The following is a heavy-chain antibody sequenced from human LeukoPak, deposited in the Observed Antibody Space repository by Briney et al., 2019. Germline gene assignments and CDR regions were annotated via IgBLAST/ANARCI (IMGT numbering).Heavy chain of an antibody. CDR1: GGSISSYY. D-gene: IGHD3-22*01. Sequence: SETLSLTCTVSGGSISSYYWSWIRQPPGKGLEWIGNIYDSGCTNYNPSLKSRLTISVDTSKNQCSLKLSSVTAADTAVYYCARQSISGSSLSYFDYWGQGTLVNVSS. V-gene: IGHV4-59*01. CDR2: IYDSGCT. J-gene: IGHJ4*02. CDR3: ARQSISGSSLSYFDY.